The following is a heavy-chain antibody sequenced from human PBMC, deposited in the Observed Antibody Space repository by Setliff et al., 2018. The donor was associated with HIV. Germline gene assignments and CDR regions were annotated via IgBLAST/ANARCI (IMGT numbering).Heavy chain of an antibody. Sequence: TLSLTCTVSGGSISSGYYYWSWIRQHPGKGLEWIGYIYYSGNPFCNPSLRSRVTISLDTSKNQFSLKLSSVTAADTAVYYCARGFDYAQRPPLYYFDYWGQGTLVTVSS. CDR1: GGSISSGYYY. CDR2: IYYSGNP. J-gene: IGHJ4*02. CDR3: ARGFDYAQRPPLYYFDY. D-gene: IGHD2-2*01. V-gene: IGHV4-31*03.